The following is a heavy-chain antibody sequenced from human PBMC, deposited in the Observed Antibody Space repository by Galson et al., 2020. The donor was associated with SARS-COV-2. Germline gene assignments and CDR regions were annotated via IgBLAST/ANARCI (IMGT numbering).Heavy chain of an antibody. D-gene: IGHD3-16*01. J-gene: IGHJ5*02. CDR1: GDSISRHY. CDR3: ARKLKNWDDGGWFDP. V-gene: IGHV4-59*08. Sequence: SETLSLTCTVSGDSISRHYWSWLRQTPGKELEWIGYIYYTGSTNYNPSLKSRVTISVDTSRNQFSLKLRSLTAADTAVYFCARKLKNWDDGGWFDPWGQGTLVTVSS. CDR2: IYYTGST.